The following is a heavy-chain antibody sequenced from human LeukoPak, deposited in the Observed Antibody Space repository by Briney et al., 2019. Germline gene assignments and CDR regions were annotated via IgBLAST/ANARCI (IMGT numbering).Heavy chain of an antibody. Sequence: PGGSLRLSCAASGFTFSTYWMSWVRQAPGKGLEWVANINQDGSQIYYVDSVRGRFTISRDNAKNSLFLQMDSLRVDDTAVYYCARDAAPQSSGWFYWGQGTLVTVSS. CDR2: INQDGSQI. D-gene: IGHD6-19*01. CDR3: ARDAAPQSSGWFY. J-gene: IGHJ4*02. V-gene: IGHV3-7*01. CDR1: GFTFSTYW.